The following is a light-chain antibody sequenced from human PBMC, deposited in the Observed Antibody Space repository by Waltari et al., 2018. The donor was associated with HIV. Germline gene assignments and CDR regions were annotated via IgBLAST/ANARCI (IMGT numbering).Light chain of an antibody. Sequence: YELTQAPSVLVSPGQTARITCSGDALPKQYAYWYQQKPGQAPMLVIYKDSERPSGIPERFSGSSSGTTVTLTISGVQAEDEADYYCQSADSSGTVVFGGGTKLTVL. CDR3: QSADSSGTVV. J-gene: IGLJ2*01. V-gene: IGLV3-25*03. CDR2: KDS. CDR1: ALPKQY.